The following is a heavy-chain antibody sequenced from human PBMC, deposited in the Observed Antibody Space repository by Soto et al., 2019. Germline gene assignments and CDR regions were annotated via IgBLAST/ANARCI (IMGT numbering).Heavy chain of an antibody. CDR3: VRSRVFIAVTSVTNYYYYYGMDV. D-gene: IGHD6-19*01. CDR2: AYYRSKWYI. J-gene: IGHJ6*02. V-gene: IGHV6-1*01. CDR1: GDSVSSDSAA. Sequence: QVQLQQSGPGLLKPSQTLSLTCAISGDSVSSDSAAWNWIRQSPSRGLEWLGRAYYRSKWYIEYAPSVNSRITINPATSKNQLSLQLISVNPEDTAVYYCVRSRVFIAVTSVTNYYYYYGMDVWGQGTTVTVSS.